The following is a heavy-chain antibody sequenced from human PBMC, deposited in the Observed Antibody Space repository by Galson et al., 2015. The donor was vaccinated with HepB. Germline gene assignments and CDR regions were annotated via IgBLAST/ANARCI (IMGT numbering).Heavy chain of an antibody. Sequence: SLRLSCAASGFTFSNYGMHWVRQAPGKGLEWVALVWHDGSNEFHADSVKGRFTISRDNSKNMLFLQMNSLRVEDTAMYYCARLMYNWNDDNAFDLWGQGTLVTVSS. CDR3: ARLMYNWNDDNAFDL. D-gene: IGHD1-20*01. CDR2: VWHDGSNE. CDR1: GFTFSNYG. V-gene: IGHV3-33*01. J-gene: IGHJ3*01.